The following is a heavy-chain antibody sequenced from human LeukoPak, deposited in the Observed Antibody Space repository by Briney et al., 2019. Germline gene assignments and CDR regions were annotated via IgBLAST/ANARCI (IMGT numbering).Heavy chain of an antibody. CDR1: GFTFSSYW. V-gene: IGHV3-7*01. D-gene: IGHD2-2*02. CDR2: IKQDGSEK. J-gene: IGHJ4*02. CDR3: ARDQVVPAAINYFDY. Sequence: GGSLRPSCAASGFTFSSYWMSWVRQAPGKGLEWVANIKQDGSEKYYVDSVKGRFTISRDNAKNSLYLQMNSLRAEDTAVYYCARDQVVPAAINYFDYWGQGTLVTVSS.